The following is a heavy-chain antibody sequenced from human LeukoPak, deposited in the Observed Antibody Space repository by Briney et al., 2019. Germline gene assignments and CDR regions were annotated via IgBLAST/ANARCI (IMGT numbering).Heavy chain of an antibody. CDR1: GYTFTSYY. J-gene: IGHJ6*03. V-gene: IGHV1-46*01. Sequence: ASVKVSCKASGYTFTSYYMHWVRQAPGQGLEWMGIINPSGGSTSYAQKFQGRVTMTRDISTSTVYMELSSLRSEDTAVYYCARDRVDTAMASRFYYYYYMDVWGKGTTVTVSS. CDR3: ARDRVDTAMASRFYYYYYMDV. D-gene: IGHD5-18*01. CDR2: INPSGGST.